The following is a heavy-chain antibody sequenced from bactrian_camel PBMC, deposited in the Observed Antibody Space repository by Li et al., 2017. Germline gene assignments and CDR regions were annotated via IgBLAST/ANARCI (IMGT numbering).Heavy chain of an antibody. CDR3: AAPDAFYGGGSYCLRKNAYNA. Sequence: VQLVESGGGLVQAGGSLRLSCAASGHIFNMSSMAWFRQAPGEGREGVASIYDGRSTTYTDSVKGRFTISEDNAKNTVYLQLNSLKPEDSGMYYCAAPDAFYGGGSYCLRKNAYNAWGQGTQVTVS. V-gene: IGHV3S53*01. CDR1: GHIFNMSS. D-gene: IGHD2*01. CDR2: IYDGRST. J-gene: IGHJ4*01.